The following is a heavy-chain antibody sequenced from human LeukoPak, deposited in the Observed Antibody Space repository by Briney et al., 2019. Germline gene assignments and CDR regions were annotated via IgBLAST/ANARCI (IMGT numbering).Heavy chain of an antibody. Sequence: PSETLSLTCAVYGGSFSGYYWSWIRQPPGKGLEWIGEINHSGSTNYNPSLKSRVTISVDTSKNQFSLKLSSVTAADTAVYYCARGLGQPTYYYGSGRIWFDPWGQGTLVTVSS. CDR1: GGSFSGYY. CDR2: INHSGST. V-gene: IGHV4-34*01. CDR3: ARGLGQPTYYYGSGRIWFDP. D-gene: IGHD3-10*01. J-gene: IGHJ5*02.